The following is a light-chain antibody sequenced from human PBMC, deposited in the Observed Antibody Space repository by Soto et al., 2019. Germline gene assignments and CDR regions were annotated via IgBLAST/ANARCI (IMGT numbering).Light chain of an antibody. CDR2: RTS. V-gene: IGKV3-15*01. CDR3: QQYASSPLLT. Sequence: EIVMTQSPATLSVSPGERATLSCRASQSISSNLAWYQQKPGQAPRLLMFRTSSRATGFPARFSGSGSGTEFTLSISRLEPEDFAVYYCQQYASSPLLTFGGGTKVDIK. J-gene: IGKJ4*01. CDR1: QSISSN.